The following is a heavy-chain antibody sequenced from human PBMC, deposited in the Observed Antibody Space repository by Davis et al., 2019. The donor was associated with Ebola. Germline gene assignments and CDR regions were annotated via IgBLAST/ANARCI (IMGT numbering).Heavy chain of an antibody. CDR3: ERGSGWYVY. CDR1: GFTFSSYW. J-gene: IGHJ4*02. D-gene: IGHD6-19*01. V-gene: IGHV3-74*01. Sequence: HTGGSLRLSCAASGFTFSSYWMHWVRQAPGKGLVWVSRINSDGSSTSYADSVKGRFTIPRDNAKNTLYLQRNSLGAEDTAVYYCERGSGWYVYWGQGPWSPSPQ. CDR2: INSDGSST.